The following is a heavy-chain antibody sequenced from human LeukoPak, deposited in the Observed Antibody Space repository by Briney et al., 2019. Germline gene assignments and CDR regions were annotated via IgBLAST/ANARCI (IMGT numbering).Heavy chain of an antibody. D-gene: IGHD2-2*01. Sequence: SETLSLTCTVSGYSISSGYYWGWIRQPPGKGLEWIGSIYHSGTTYYNPSLTSRVTISVDTSKNQFSLKLSSVPAADTAVYYCARVLGIVVVPAAYDAFDIWGQGTMVTVSS. CDR3: ARVLGIVVVPAAYDAFDI. J-gene: IGHJ3*02. CDR2: IYHSGTT. CDR1: GYSISSGYY. V-gene: IGHV4-38-2*02.